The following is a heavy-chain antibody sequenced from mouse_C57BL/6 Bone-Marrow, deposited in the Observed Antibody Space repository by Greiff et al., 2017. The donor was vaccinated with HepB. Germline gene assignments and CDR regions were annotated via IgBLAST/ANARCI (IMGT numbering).Heavy chain of an antibody. CDR2: ISDGGSYT. CDR3: ARDSHYSNYVDY. J-gene: IGHJ2*01. Sequence: EVMLVESGGGLVKPGGSLKLSCAASGFTFSSYAMSWVRQTPEKRLEWVATISDGGSYTYYPDNVKGRFTISRDNAKNNLYLQMSHLKSEDTAMYYWARDSHYSNYVDYGGQGTTLTVSS. V-gene: IGHV5-4*01. D-gene: IGHD2-5*01. CDR1: GFTFSSYA.